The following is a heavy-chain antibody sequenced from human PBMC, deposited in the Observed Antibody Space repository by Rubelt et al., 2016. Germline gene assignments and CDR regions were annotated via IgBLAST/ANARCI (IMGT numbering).Heavy chain of an antibody. CDR3: AILEDRYYFDY. D-gene: IGHD1-1*01. CDR2: INHSGST. J-gene: IGHJ4*02. V-gene: IGHV4-34*01. Sequence: QVQLQQWGAGLLKPSETLSLPCAVYGGSFSGYYWSWIRQPPGKGLEWVGEINHSGSTNYNPSLKSRVTISVDTSKNQFSLKLSSVTAADTAVYYCAILEDRYYFDYWGQGTLVTVSS. CDR1: GGSFSGYY.